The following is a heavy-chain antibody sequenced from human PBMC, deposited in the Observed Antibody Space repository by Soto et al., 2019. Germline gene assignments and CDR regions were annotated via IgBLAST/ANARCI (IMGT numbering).Heavy chain of an antibody. Sequence: QVQLVQSGAEVKKPGSSVKVSCKASGGTFSSYTISWVRQAPGQGLEWMGRIIPILGIANYAQKFQGRVTITAVKSTSTGYMEPSSLRCEDTDEYYGETRPLRPNGMDVWGQGTTVTVSS. CDR1: GGTFSSYT. CDR2: IIPILGIA. J-gene: IGHJ6*02. CDR3: ETRPLRPNGMDV. V-gene: IGHV1-69*02.